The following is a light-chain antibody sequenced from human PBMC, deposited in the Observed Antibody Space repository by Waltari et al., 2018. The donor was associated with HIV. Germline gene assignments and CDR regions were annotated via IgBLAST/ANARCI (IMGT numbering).Light chain of an antibody. Sequence: VLTQPPSASRSPGQRVLMSCSGPHSTIGNTFVSWFQQVPGGAPKLVIYRNDQRPSGVPARISAAKSGTSASLAITGLQSDDEAVYYCGSWDDKLSHWVFGGGTKLTV. J-gene: IGLJ3*02. CDR2: RND. CDR3: GSWDDKLSHWV. CDR1: HSTIGNTF. V-gene: IGLV1-47*01.